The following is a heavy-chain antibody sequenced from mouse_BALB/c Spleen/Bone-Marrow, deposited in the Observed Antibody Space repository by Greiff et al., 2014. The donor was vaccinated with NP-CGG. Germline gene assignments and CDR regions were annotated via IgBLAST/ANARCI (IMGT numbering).Heavy chain of an antibody. CDR3: ASLTGTFDY. Sequence: EVQLQQSGAELVKPGASVKLSCTASGFNIKDTYIHWVKQRPEQGLEWIGRIDPANEHTKYDPNSQGKATITADTSSNTAYLQLSSLTSEDTAVYYCASLTGTFDYWGQGSTLTVSS. CDR1: GFNIKDTY. CDR2: IDPANEHT. D-gene: IGHD4-1*01. V-gene: IGHV14-3*02. J-gene: IGHJ2*01.